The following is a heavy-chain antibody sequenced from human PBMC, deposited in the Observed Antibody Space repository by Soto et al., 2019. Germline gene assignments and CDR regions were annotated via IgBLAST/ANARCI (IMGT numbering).Heavy chain of an antibody. CDR2: GSYSGTT. CDR1: GVSVSSSSFY. CDR3: ARGATVTQYDY. J-gene: IGHJ4*02. D-gene: IGHD4-17*01. V-gene: IGHV4-61*01. Sequence: SETLSLTCTVSGVSVSSSSFYWAWIRQPPGKGLEWIGFGSYSGTTNYKPSLKSRVTISVDTSRSQISLKVSSLTAADTAVYYCARGATVTQYDYWGQGTQVTVSS.